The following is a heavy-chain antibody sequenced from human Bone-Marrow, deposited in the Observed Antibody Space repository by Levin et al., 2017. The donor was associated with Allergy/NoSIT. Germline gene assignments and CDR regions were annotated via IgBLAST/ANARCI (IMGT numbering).Heavy chain of an antibody. Sequence: GGSLRLSCAASGFTFSDYYMSWIRQAPGKGLEWVSYISSNGNIIYYTDSLKGRFTISRDNAKNSLYLRMNSLRAEDTAGDYCARAGDFVVVVEGGNWFDPWGQGTLVTVSS. V-gene: IGHV3-11*01. CDR1: GFTFSDYY. CDR3: ARAGDFVVVVEGGNWFDP. CDR2: ISSNGNII. J-gene: IGHJ5*02. D-gene: IGHD2-15*01.